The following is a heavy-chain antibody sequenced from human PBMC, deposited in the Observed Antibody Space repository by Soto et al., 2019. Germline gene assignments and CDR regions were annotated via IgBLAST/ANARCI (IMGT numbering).Heavy chain of an antibody. CDR2: IYYSGST. V-gene: IGHV4-30-4*01. Sequence: QVQLQESGPGLVKPSQTLSLTCTVSGGSISSGDYYWSWIRQPPGKGLEWIGYIYYSGSTYYNPSLKSRVTISEDTSKNQFSLKLSSVTAADTAVYYCAREPTLYGDHRYFDLWGRGTLVTVSS. J-gene: IGHJ2*01. D-gene: IGHD4-17*01. CDR3: AREPTLYGDHRYFDL. CDR1: GGSISSGDYY.